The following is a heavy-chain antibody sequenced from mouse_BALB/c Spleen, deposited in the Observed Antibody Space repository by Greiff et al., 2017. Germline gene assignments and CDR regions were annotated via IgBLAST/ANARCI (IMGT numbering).Heavy chain of an antibody. CDR2: INPYNGAT. Sequence: EVQLQQSGPELVKPGASVKISCKASGYSFTGYYMHWVKQSHVKSLEWIGRINPYNGATSYNQNFKDKASLTVDKSSSTAYMELHSLTSEDSAVFYCARGGDGLDYWGQGTTLTVSS. J-gene: IGHJ2*01. V-gene: IGHV1-31*01. D-gene: IGHD3-1*01. CDR3: ARGGDGLDY. CDR1: GYSFTGYY.